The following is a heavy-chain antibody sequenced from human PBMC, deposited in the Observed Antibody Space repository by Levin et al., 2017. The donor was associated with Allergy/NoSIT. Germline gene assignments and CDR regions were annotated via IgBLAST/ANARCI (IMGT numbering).Heavy chain of an antibody. J-gene: IGHJ6*02. V-gene: IGHV6-1*01. D-gene: IGHD6-13*01. CDR3: ARGGYSSSWQYYYYDYGMDV. Sequence: SQTLSLTCAISGDSVSSNSAAWNWIRQSPSRGLEWLGRTYYRSKWYNDYAVSVKSRITINPDTSKNQFSLQLNSVTPEDTAVYYCARGGYSSSWQYYYYDYGMDVWGQGTTVTVSS. CDR1: GDSVSSNSAA. CDR2: TYYRSKWYN.